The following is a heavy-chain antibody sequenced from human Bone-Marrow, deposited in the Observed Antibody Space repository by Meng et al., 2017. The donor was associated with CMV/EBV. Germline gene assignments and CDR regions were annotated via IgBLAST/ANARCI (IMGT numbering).Heavy chain of an antibody. J-gene: IGHJ4*02. CDR2: IYYSGST. V-gene: IGHV4-39*07. D-gene: IGHD3-22*01. CDR3: ARLPSRYYYDSSGYYRSSY. Sequence: GSLRLSCTVSGGSISSSSYYWGWIRQPPGKGPEWIGSIYYSGSTYYNPSLKSRVTISVDTSKNQFSLKLSSVTAADTAVYYCARLPSRYYYDSSGYYRSSYWGQGTLVTVSS. CDR1: GGSISSSSYY.